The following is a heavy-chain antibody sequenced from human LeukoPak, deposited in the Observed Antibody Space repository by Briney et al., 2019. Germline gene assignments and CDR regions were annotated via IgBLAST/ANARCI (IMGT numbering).Heavy chain of an antibody. CDR3: ARVGIYGDYGRYFDY. Sequence: GGSLRLSCAASGFTFSDYAMSWVRLAPGKGLEWVSGINWNGGSIGYAHSVKGRFTISRDNAKNSLYLQMNSLRAEDTALYYCARVGIYGDYGRYFDYWGQGTLVTVSS. V-gene: IGHV3-20*04. D-gene: IGHD4-17*01. J-gene: IGHJ4*02. CDR2: INWNGGSI. CDR1: GFTFSDYA.